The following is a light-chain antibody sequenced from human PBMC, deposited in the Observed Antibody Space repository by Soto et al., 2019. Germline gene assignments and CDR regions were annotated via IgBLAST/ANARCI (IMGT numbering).Light chain of an antibody. J-gene: IGKJ1*01. V-gene: IGKV3D-7*01. CDR3: QQDYNS. Sequence: PGERVTLSCRASQSVSSSYLTWYQQKPDQAPRLLIYGASTRATGIPARFSGSGSGTDFTLTISSLQPEDFAVYYCQQDYNSFGQGTKVEIK. CDR2: GAS. CDR1: QSVSSSY.